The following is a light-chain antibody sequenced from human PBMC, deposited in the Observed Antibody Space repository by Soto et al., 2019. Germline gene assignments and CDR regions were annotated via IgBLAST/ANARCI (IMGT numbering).Light chain of an antibody. J-gene: IGLJ2*01. CDR1: SSDVGAYNY. Sequence: QSALTQPPSASGSPGQSVTISFTGTSSDVGAYNYVSWYQQHPGKAPKLMIYEVSQRPSGVPDRFSGSKSGYTASLPVSGLQAEDEADYYCSSYAGSDNLVFGGGTKVTVL. V-gene: IGLV2-8*01. CDR3: SSYAGSDNLV. CDR2: EVS.